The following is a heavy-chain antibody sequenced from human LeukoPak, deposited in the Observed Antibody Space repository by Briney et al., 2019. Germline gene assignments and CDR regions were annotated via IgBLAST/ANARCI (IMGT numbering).Heavy chain of an antibody. V-gene: IGHV4-59*01. CDR3: ARYTAIDFDY. CDR2: IYYSGST. J-gene: IGHJ4*02. D-gene: IGHD5-18*01. CDR1: GGSISSYY. Sequence: SETLSLTCTVSGGSISSYYWSWIRQPPGKGLEWIGYIYYSGSTNYNPSLKSRVTISVDTSKNQFSLKLSSVTAADTAVYYCARYTAIDFDYWGQGTLVTVSS.